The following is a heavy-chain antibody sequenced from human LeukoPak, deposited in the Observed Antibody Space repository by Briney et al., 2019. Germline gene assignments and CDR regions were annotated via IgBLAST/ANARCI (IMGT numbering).Heavy chain of an antibody. V-gene: IGHV4-59*01. J-gene: IGHJ5*02. CDR1: GGSISSYY. CDR3: ARDHEGYCSSTSCYFGFDP. Sequence: SETLSLTCTVSGGSISSYYWSWIRQPPGKGLEWIGYIYYSGSTNYNPSLKSRVTIPVDTSKNQFSLKLSSVTAADTAVYYCARDHEGYCSSTSCYFGFDPWGQGTLVTVSS. CDR2: IYYSGST. D-gene: IGHD2-2*01.